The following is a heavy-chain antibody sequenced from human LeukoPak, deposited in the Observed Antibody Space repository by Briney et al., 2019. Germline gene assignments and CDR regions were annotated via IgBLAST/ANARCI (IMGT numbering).Heavy chain of an antibody. Sequence: GGSLRLSCLASGXSFTNYMNWVRQAPGKGLQYVSSINLNGDRIYYTDSVKGRFTISRDNSKNTLYLQMSSLRTEDTAVYYCVKDRYVDYWGQGTLVNVSS. D-gene: IGHD3-16*01. J-gene: IGHJ4*02. CDR1: GXSFTNY. V-gene: IGHV3-64D*09. CDR3: VKDRYVDY. CDR2: INLNGDRI.